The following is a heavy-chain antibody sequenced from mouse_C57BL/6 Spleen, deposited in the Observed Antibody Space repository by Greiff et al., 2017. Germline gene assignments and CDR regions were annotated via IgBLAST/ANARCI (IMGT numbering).Heavy chain of an antibody. Sequence: EVKLVESGGGLVKPGASLKLSCTASGFTFTDYGMHWVRQAPEKGLEWVAYISSGSSTIYYADTVKGQVTIPRDNAKNTLFLQMTSLGSEDTAMYYCARSSTYALDYWGTGTSVTVSS. CDR2: ISSGSSTI. D-gene: IGHD5-1*01. CDR3: ARSSTYALDY. V-gene: IGHV5-17*01. J-gene: IGHJ4*01. CDR1: GFTFTDYG.